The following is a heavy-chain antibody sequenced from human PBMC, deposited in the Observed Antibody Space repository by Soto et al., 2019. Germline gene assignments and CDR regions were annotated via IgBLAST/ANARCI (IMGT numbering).Heavy chain of an antibody. J-gene: IGHJ4*02. CDR1: GYTFTSYG. V-gene: IGHV1-18*01. Sequence: ASVKVSCKASGYTFTSYGISWVRQAPGQGLEWMGWISAYNGNTNYAQKLQGRVTMTTDTSTSTAYMELRSLRSDDTAVYSCARDSKTIFGVVILYWGQGTLVTVSS. CDR2: ISAYNGNT. D-gene: IGHD3-3*01. CDR3: ARDSKTIFGVVILY.